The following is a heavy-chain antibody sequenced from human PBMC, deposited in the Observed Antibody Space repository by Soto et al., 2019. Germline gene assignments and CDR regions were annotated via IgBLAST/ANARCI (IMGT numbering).Heavy chain of an antibody. CDR2: IKEDGSEK. V-gene: IGHV3-7*01. Sequence: PGGSLRLSCAASGFTFSNYWMTWVRQAPGKGLEWVANIKEDGSEKHYVDSVKGRFTISRDNAKNSLYLQMNSLRVEDTAVYFCSRDAVVGAKALNYWGQGALVTVSS. D-gene: IGHD1-26*01. CDR1: GFTFSNYW. CDR3: SRDAVVGAKALNY. J-gene: IGHJ4*02.